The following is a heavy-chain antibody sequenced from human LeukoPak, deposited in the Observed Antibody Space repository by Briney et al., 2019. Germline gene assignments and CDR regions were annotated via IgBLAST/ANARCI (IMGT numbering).Heavy chain of an antibody. CDR2: INSDGTSI. D-gene: IGHD2-15*01. CDR3: ARGSYSFDS. CDR1: GFTFSTYW. J-gene: IGHJ4*01. V-gene: IGHV3-74*01. Sequence: GGSLRLSCAASGFTFSTYWMHWVRHVPGKGLVWVSRINSDGTSISYADSVKGRFTISRDNAKNTLYLQLDSLRAEDTAVYSCARGSYSFDSWGHGTLVTVSS.